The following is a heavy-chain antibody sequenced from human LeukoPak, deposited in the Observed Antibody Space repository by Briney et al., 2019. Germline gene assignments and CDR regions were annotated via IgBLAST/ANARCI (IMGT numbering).Heavy chain of an antibody. CDR3: VSGYTDATDYFDH. Sequence: HAGGSLRLSCAASGFTFSSYWMSWVRQAPGKGLEWVAIIKQDGSQKYYVDSVKGRFTISRDNARNSLYLQMSSLRAEDTAVYYCVSGYTDATDYFDHWGQGTLVTVSP. CDR2: IKQDGSQK. D-gene: IGHD5-24*01. CDR1: GFTFSSYW. J-gene: IGHJ4*02. V-gene: IGHV3-7*02.